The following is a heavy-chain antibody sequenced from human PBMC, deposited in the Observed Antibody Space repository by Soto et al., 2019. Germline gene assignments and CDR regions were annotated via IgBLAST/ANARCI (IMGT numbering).Heavy chain of an antibody. CDR1: GVSFNEAW. Sequence: EVQLVESAGGLVKPGGSLRLSCVASGVSFNEAWMNWVRPAPGEGLEWVGRFKTSAGGGATDYAAPEQGRFTISRDDSKNALYLHMSSLRTEDPAIYYCTTGSVAGIWGQATTVTVSS. J-gene: IGHJ6*02. V-gene: IGHV3-15*07. D-gene: IGHD2-15*01. CDR3: TTGSVAGI. CDR2: FKTSAGGGAT.